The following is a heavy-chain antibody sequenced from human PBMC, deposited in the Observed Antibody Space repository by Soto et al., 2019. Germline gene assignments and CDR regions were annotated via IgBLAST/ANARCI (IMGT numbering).Heavy chain of an antibody. CDR2: ISGSGGST. V-gene: IGHV3-23*01. Sequence: PGGSLRLSCAASGFTFSSYAMSWVRQAPGKGLEWVSAISGSGGSTYYADSVKGRFTISRDNSKNTLYLQMNSLRAEDTAVYYCAKGQIRYFDLLFGTTPTHTGGAFDIWGQGSMVTVSS. D-gene: IGHD3-9*01. CDR3: AKGQIRYFDLLFGTTPTHTGGAFDI. J-gene: IGHJ3*02. CDR1: GFTFSSYA.